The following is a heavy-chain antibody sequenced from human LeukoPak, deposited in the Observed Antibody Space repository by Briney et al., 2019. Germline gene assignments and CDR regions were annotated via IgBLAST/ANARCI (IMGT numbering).Heavy chain of an antibody. CDR1: GYTFTSYG. V-gene: IGHV1-18*01. CDR2: ISAYNGNT. D-gene: IGHD3-22*01. J-gene: IGHJ5*02. CDR3: ARDITMIVVAEKWFDP. Sequence: ASVKVSCKASGYTFTSYGISWARQAPGQGLEWMGWISAYNGNTNYAQKLQGRVTMTTDTSTSTAYMELRSLRSDDTAVYYCARDITMIVVAEKWFDPWGQGTLVTVSS.